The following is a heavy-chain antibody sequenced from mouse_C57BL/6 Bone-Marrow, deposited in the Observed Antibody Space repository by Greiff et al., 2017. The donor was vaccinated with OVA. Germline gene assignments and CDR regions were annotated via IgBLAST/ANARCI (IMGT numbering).Heavy chain of an antibody. CDR2: IDPENGDT. D-gene: IGHD2-1*01. Sequence: EVMLVESGAELVRPGASVKLSCTASGFNIKDDYMHWVKQRPEQGLEWIGWIDPENGDTEYASKFQGKATITADTSSNTAYLQLSSLTSEDTAVYYCTTIYYGNLYAMDYWGQGTSVTVSS. CDR3: TTIYYGNLYAMDY. V-gene: IGHV14-4*01. J-gene: IGHJ4*01. CDR1: GFNIKDDY.